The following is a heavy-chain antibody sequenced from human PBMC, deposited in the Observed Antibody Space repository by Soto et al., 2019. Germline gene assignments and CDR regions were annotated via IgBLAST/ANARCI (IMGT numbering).Heavy chain of an antibody. V-gene: IGHV4-30-4*01. CDR3: ARGRSTMVRGVITHNWFDP. J-gene: IGHJ5*02. Sequence: QVQLQESGPGLVKPSQTLSLTCTVSGGSISSGDYYWSWIRQPPGKGLEWIGYIYYSGSTYYNPSLKSRVTISVDTSKNQFSLKLSSVTAADTAVHYCARGRSTMVRGVITHNWFDPWGQGTLVTVSS. D-gene: IGHD3-10*01. CDR2: IYYSGST. CDR1: GGSISSGDYY.